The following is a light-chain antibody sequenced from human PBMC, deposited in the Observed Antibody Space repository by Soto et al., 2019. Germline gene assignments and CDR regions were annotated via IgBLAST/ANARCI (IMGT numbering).Light chain of an antibody. V-gene: IGKV3-20*01. CDR3: HQYGGSPPT. CDR1: QSVSSSY. Sequence: EFVLTQSPGTLSLSPGERATLSCRASQSVSSSYLAWSQQKPGQPPRLLIYGAFNRAAGIPARFSGSGSGTDFTLTISSLEPEDFAVYHCHQYGGSPPTFGQGTKVDI. CDR2: GAF. J-gene: IGKJ1*01.